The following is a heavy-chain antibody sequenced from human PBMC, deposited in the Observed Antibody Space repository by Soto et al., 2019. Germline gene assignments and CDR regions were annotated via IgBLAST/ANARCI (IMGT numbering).Heavy chain of an antibody. Sequence: ASVKVSCKASGYTFPSYYMHWVRQAPGQGLEWMGIINPSGGSTSYAQKFQGRVTMTRDTSTSTVYMELSSLRSEDTAVYYCASDRGDPSPGGDAFDIWGQGTMVTVSS. CDR2: INPSGGST. J-gene: IGHJ3*02. CDR1: GYTFPSYY. V-gene: IGHV1-46*01. D-gene: IGHD3-10*01. CDR3: ASDRGDPSPGGDAFDI.